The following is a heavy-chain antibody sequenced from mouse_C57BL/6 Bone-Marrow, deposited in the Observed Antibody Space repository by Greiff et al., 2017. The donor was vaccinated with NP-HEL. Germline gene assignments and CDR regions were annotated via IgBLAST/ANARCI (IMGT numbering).Heavy chain of an antibody. J-gene: IGHJ3*01. Sequence: VKLQESGAELVKPGASVKLSCKASGYTFTSYWMHWVKQRPGQGLEWIGMIHPNSGSTNYNEKFKSKATLTVDKSSSTAYMQLSSLTSEDSAVYYCARFDYGGGFAYWGQGTLVTVSA. CDR1: GYTFTSYW. D-gene: IGHD2-4*01. CDR3: ARFDYGGGFAY. CDR2: IHPNSGST. V-gene: IGHV1-64*01.